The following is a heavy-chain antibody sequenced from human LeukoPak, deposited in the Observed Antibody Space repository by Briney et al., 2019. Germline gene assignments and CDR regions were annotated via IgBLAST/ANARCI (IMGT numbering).Heavy chain of an antibody. D-gene: IGHD3-9*01. J-gene: IGHJ3*02. CDR3: ARENYHILTGYYSRGTFDI. CDR1: GGSFSGYY. V-gene: IGHV4-34*01. CDR2: ITHSGTT. Sequence: SETLSLTCALFGGSFSGYYWSWFRQPPGKGLEWIGEITHSGTTNYNPSLKSRVTISVDTSKNQFSLKLSSLTAADTAVYYCARENYHILTGYYSRGTFDIWGQGTMVTVSS.